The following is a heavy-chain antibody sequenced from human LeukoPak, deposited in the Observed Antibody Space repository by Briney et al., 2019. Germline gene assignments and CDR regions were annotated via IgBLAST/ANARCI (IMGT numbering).Heavy chain of an antibody. CDR1: GYTFSSFG. Sequence: ASVKVSCKASGYTFSSFGITWVRQAPGQGGEWMGWIGPYNGDRNYAQNFKGRVTMTTDASTNTAYMGLRSLRSDDTAVYYCARGDAAYAYGDPGLDTWGQGTLITVSS. CDR3: ARGDAAYAYGDPGLDT. CDR2: IGPYNGDR. V-gene: IGHV1-18*01. D-gene: IGHD4-17*01. J-gene: IGHJ5*02.